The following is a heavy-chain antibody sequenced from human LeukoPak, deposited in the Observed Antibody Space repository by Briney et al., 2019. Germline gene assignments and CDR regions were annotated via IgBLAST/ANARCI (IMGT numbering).Heavy chain of an antibody. V-gene: IGHV5-51*01. CDR2: IYPGESDT. CDR1: GFRFTCYW. Sequence: GESLQISFKGSGFRFTCYWIAWVRPIPGKGLAWMGIIYPGESDTRYSPSFQGQVTISADKSIRTAYLQWSSLKASDTAMYYCARQYSSCWYQGLDDWGQGTLVTVS. CDR3: ARQYSSCWYQGLDD. D-gene: IGHD6-19*01. J-gene: IGHJ4*02.